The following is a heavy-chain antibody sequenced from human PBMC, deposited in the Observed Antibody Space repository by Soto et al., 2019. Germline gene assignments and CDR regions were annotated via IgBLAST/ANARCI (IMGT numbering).Heavy chain of an antibody. CDR2: ISAYNGNT. J-gene: IGHJ4*02. CDR3: ARAHIVLVPAATRHTVNHFDY. CDR1: GYTFTSYG. V-gene: IGHV1-18*01. Sequence: QVQLVQSGAEVKKPGASVKVSCKASGYTFTSYGISWVRQAPGQGLEWMGWISAYNGNTNYAQKLQGRVTMTTDTSTXXAXMVXKSLRSDDTAVYYCARAHIVLVPAATRHTVNHFDYWGQGTLVTVSS. D-gene: IGHD2-2*01.